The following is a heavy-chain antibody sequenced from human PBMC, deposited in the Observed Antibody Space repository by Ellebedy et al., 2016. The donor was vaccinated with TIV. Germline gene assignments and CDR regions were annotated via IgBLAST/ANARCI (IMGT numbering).Heavy chain of an antibody. CDR2: IYSDGTT. CDR3: ATLGSGGSISVAEYYFDS. D-gene: IGHD6-19*01. CDR1: GITVSSNY. Sequence: GGSLRLSCAASGITVSSNYMSWVRQAPGKGLEWVSVIYSDGTTYYAASVKGRFTISRDNSKNTLYLQMNSLRAEDTAVYYCATLGSGGSISVAEYYFDSWGRGTLVTVSS. V-gene: IGHV3-53*01. J-gene: IGHJ4*02.